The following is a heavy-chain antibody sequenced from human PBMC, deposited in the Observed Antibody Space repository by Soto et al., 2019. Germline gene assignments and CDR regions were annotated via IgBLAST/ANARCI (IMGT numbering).Heavy chain of an antibody. J-gene: IGHJ4*02. CDR1: VFTFSSYE. CDR2: ISSSGSTI. CDR3: ARVGLRFLEWLPTLLFDY. Sequence: GSLRLSCAASVFTFSSYEMNWVRQAPGKGLEWVSYISSSGSTIYYADSVKGRFTISRDNAKNSLYLQMNSLRAEDTAVYYCARVGLRFLEWLPTLLFDYWGQGTLVTVSS. D-gene: IGHD3-3*01. V-gene: IGHV3-48*03.